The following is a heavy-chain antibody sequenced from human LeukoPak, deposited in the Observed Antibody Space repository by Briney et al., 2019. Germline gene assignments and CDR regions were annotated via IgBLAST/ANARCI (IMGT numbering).Heavy chain of an antibody. CDR2: INHSGST. CDR3: ARKMSGTLSNWFDP. CDR1: GGSFSGYY. Sequence: SETLPLTCAVYGGSFSGYYWSWIRQPPGKGLEWIGEINHSGSTNYNPSLKSRVTISVDTSKNQFSLKLSSVTAADTAVYYCARKMSGTLSNWFDPWGQGTLVTVSS. D-gene: IGHD3-10*01. V-gene: IGHV4-34*01. J-gene: IGHJ5*02.